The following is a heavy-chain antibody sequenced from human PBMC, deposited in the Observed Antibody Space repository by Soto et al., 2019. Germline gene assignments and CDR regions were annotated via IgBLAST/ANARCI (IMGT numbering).Heavy chain of an antibody. J-gene: IGHJ4*02. Sequence: QVQLQESGPGLVKPSETLSLTCTVSGGSISSYYWSWIRQPPGKGLEWIGYIYYSGSTNYNPSLKSRCTISVDTSKNQFSLKLSSVTAADTAVYYCARRYGGTFDYWGQGTLVTVSS. CDR2: IYYSGST. CDR3: ARRYGGTFDY. D-gene: IGHD2-15*01. CDR1: GGSISSYY. V-gene: IGHV4-59*08.